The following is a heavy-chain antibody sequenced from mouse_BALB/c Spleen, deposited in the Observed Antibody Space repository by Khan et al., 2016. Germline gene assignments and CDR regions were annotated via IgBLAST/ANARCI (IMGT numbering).Heavy chain of an antibody. Sequence: EVELVESGGGLVKPGGSLKLSCAASGFTFNDYTMSWVRQTPEKRLEWVATISSGGSYTYYLDSVKGRFTISRDNAKNTLYLQMSSLKSEDTAIYCCTRDPPGVIEPTCFAYWGQGTLVTVSA. J-gene: IGHJ3*01. D-gene: IGHD2-1*01. V-gene: IGHV5-6-4*01. CDR1: GFTFNDYT. CDR3: TRDPPGVIEPTCFAY. CDR2: ISSGGSYT.